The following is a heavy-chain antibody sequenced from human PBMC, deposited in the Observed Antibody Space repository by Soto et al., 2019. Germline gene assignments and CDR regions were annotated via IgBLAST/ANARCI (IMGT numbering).Heavy chain of an antibody. CDR2: ISYDGSNK. V-gene: IGHV3-30*18. D-gene: IGHD4-17*01. J-gene: IGHJ4*02. Sequence: QVQLVESGGGVVQPGRSLRLSCAASGFTFSSYGMHWVRQAPGKGLEWVAVISYDGSNKYYADYVKGRFTISRDNSKNTLYLQMNSLRAEDTAVYYCAKDPHDYGDYYFDYWGQGTLVTVSS. CDR3: AKDPHDYGDYYFDY. CDR1: GFTFSSYG.